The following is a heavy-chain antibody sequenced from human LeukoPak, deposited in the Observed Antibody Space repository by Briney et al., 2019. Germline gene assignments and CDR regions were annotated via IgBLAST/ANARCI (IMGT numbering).Heavy chain of an antibody. J-gene: IGHJ6*02. CDR1: GFNFSDYY. CDR2: ISNSGTTI. V-gene: IGHV3-11*01. CDR3: AREAWGMDV. Sequence: GGSLRLSCAASGFNFSDYYMRWIRQAPGKGLEWVAYISNSGTTIFYPDSVKGRFTISRDNAKNSLYLQMNSLRAEDTAVYYCAREAWGMDVWGQGTTVTVSS.